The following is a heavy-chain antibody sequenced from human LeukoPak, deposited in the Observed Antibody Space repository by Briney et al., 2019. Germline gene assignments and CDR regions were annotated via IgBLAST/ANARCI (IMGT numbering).Heavy chain of an antibody. V-gene: IGHV1-58*01. J-gene: IGHJ3*02. CDR1: GFIFTNSA. Sequence: GTSVKVSCKASGFIFTNSAVQGVRQARGQRVEGIGWIVVGSGNTNYAQKFQERVTITRDMSTSTAYMDLSSLTSEDTAVYYCAADPFPYYGILTRVSGFDSWGQGTMVTVSS. CDR3: AADPFPYYGILTRVSGFDS. CDR2: IVVGSGNT. D-gene: IGHD3-9*01.